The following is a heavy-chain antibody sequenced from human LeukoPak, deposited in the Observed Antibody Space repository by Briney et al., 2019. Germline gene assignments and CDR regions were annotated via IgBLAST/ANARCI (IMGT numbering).Heavy chain of an antibody. CDR3: ARNITMVRGVMRYFDY. CDR1: GGSISSGTDY. V-gene: IGHV4-39*01. CDR2: IYYSGSI. Sequence: PAETLSLTCTVSGGSISSGTDYWVWIRQPPGKGLEWVGSIYYSGSIHYNPSLKSRLTISVDTSKNQFSLKLRSVTAADTAVYYCARNITMVRGVMRYFDYWGQGTLLTASS. D-gene: IGHD3-10*01. J-gene: IGHJ4*02.